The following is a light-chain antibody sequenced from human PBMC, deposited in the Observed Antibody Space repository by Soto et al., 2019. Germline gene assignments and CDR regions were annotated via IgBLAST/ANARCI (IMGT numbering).Light chain of an antibody. CDR1: QSVNGN. V-gene: IGKV3-15*01. Sequence: ERVMTQSTATLSVSPGERATLSCRASQSVNGNLAWYQQKPGQAPRLLMYGASTRATGVPARFSGSGSGTEFTLTISSLQSEDFALYYCQQYNNWPLTFGGGTKVEIK. CDR3: QQYNNWPLT. CDR2: GAS. J-gene: IGKJ4*01.